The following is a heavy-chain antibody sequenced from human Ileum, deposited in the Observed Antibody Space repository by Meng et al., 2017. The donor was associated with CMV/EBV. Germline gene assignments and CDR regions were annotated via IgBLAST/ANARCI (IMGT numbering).Heavy chain of an antibody. J-gene: IGHJ4*02. CDR2: GYYSGSA. CDR1: GDSIRSHY. D-gene: IGHD1-1*01. Sequence: SETLSLTCTVSGDSIRSHYWSWIRQPPGKGLEWMGYGYYSGSATYSPSLRSRVSISVDTSKNQVSLNLRSVTAADTAMYFCARGIGHASNNSHDYWGQGTLVTVSS. CDR3: ARGIGHASNNSHDY. V-gene: IGHV4-59*11.